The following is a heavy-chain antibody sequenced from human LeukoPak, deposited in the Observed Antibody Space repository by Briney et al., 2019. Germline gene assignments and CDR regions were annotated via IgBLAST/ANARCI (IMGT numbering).Heavy chain of an antibody. CDR1: GFTFSSYW. V-gene: IGHV3-74*01. CDR3: ARSEGTTWIQLWSPFDY. CDR2: INSDGSST. Sequence: PGGSLRLSCAASGFTFSSYWMHWVRQAPGKGLVWVSRINSDGSSTSYADSVKGRFTISRDNAKNTLYLQMNSLRAEDTAVYHCARSEGTTWIQLWSPFDYWGQGTLVTVSS. J-gene: IGHJ4*02. D-gene: IGHD5-18*01.